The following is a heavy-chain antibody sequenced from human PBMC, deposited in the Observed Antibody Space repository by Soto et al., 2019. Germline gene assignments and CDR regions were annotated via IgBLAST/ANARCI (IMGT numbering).Heavy chain of an antibody. CDR3: ATTYYSDTSGYYSLGA. J-gene: IGHJ5*02. CDR1: GGSISSSNW. Sequence: QVQLQESGPGLVKPSGTLSLTCAVSGGSISSSNWWSWVRQSPGKGLEWIGEIHHSGSTNYNPSLQSRFTLSVYKSKNQFSLKLGPVTAADTAVYYCATTYYSDTSGYYSLGAWGQGTPVTVSS. V-gene: IGHV4-4*02. D-gene: IGHD3-22*01. CDR2: IHHSGST.